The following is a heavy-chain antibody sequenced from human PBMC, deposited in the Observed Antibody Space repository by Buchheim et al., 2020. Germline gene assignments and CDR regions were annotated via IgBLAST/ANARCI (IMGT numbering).Heavy chain of an antibody. Sequence: EVQLVESGGGLVQPGRSLRLSCAASGFTFDDYAMHWVRQAPGKGLEWVSGISWNSGSIGYADSVKGRFTISRDNAKNSLYLQMNSLRAEDTALYYCAKAMAGSAFDIWGQGT. D-gene: IGHD5-24*01. CDR1: GFTFDDYA. J-gene: IGHJ3*02. CDR2: ISWNSGSI. CDR3: AKAMAGSAFDI. V-gene: IGHV3-9*01.